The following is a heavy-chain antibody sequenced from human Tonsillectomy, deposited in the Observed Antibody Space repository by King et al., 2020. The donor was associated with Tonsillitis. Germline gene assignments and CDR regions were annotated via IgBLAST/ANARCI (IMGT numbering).Heavy chain of an antibody. CDR3: ASILWIQLSGFDY. D-gene: IGHD5-24*01. Sequence: LQLQVSGPGLVKPSETLSLTCTVSGDSISSSSYYWGWIRQPPGKGLEWIGSIYYSGSTYYNPSLKSRVTTSVDTSKNQFSLKLNSVTAADTAVYYCASILWIQLSGFDYWGQGTLVTVSS. V-gene: IGHV4-39*07. J-gene: IGHJ4*02. CDR2: IYYSGST. CDR1: GDSISSSSYY.